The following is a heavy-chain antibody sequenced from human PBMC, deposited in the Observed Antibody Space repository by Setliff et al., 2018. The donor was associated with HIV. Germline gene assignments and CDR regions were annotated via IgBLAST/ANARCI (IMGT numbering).Heavy chain of an antibody. CDR2: IYHAGNT. D-gene: IGHD4-17*01. J-gene: IGHJ3*02. CDR3: ARGTTLNVVPDAFDI. V-gene: IGHV4-38-2*02. CDR1: GYSISSGYY. Sequence: PSETLSLTCTVPGYSISSGYYWAWIRQPPGKGLEWIGYIYHAGNTYYNPSLKSRVTISVDTSKNQIPLRLNSLTAADTAVYYCARGTTLNVVPDAFDIWGQGTMVTVSS.